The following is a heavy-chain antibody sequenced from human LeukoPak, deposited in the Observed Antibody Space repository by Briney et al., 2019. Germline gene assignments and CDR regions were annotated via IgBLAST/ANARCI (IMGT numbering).Heavy chain of an antibody. J-gene: IGHJ3*02. CDR3: VRESCSGGSCTYDPFDI. Sequence: GTSLRLSCVASGFSFSSYSIHWVRPVPGKGLEWVAVMSVNGVNKYYADSVRGRFTVSRDISKNTQFLQMNSLRFEDTAVYFCVRESCSGGSCTYDPFDIWGHGTMVTVST. D-gene: IGHD2-15*01. V-gene: IGHV3-30-3*01. CDR2: MSVNGVNK. CDR1: GFSFSSYS.